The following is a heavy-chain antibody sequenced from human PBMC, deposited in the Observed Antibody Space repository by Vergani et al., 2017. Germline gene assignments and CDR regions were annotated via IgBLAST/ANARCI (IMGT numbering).Heavy chain of an antibody. CDR2: IYPGDSDT. CDR3: ARSGGSPVDYYYYMDV. Sequence: EVPLVQSGAEVTMPGESLKISCKGSGYSFTSYWIGWVSQMPGKGLEWMGIIYPGDSDTRYSPSFQGQVTISADKSISTAYLQWSSLKASDTAMYYCARSGGSPVDYYYYMDVWGKGTTVIVSS. J-gene: IGHJ6*03. V-gene: IGHV5-51*03. D-gene: IGHD4-23*01. CDR1: GYSFTSYW.